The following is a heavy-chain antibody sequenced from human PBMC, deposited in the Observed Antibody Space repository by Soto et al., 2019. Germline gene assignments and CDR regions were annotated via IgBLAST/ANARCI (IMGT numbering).Heavy chain of an antibody. D-gene: IGHD6-6*01. J-gene: IGHJ6*02. CDR1: GFTVSSNY. Sequence: GSLRLSCAASGFTVSSNYMSWVRQAPGKGLEWVSVIYSGGSTYYADSVKGRFTISRDNSKNTLYLQMNSLRAEDTAVYYCARDSEPIAARKYYYYGMDVWGQGTTVTVSS. CDR3: ARDSEPIAARKYYYYGMDV. CDR2: IYSGGST. V-gene: IGHV3-53*01.